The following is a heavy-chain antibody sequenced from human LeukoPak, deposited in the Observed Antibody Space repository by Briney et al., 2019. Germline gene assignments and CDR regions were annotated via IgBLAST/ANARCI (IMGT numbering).Heavy chain of an antibody. CDR2: ISYDGSNK. CDR3: AKDLNTAMARGWYFDL. J-gene: IGHJ2*01. Sequence: AGTSLRLSCAASGFTFSQYAMHWVRQAPGKGLEWVAVISYDGSNKYYADSVKGRFTISRDNSKNTLYLQMNSLRAEDTAVYYCAKDLNTAMARGWYFDLWGRGTLVTVSS. D-gene: IGHD5-18*01. V-gene: IGHV3-30*18. CDR1: GFTFSQYA.